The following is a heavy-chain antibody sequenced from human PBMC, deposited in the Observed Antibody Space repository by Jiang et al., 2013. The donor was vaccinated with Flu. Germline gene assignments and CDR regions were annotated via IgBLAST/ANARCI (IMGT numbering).Heavy chain of an antibody. CDR2: IYYSGST. CDR3: ARHGVWQNYYYGMDV. J-gene: IGHJ6*02. CDR1: GGSISSSSYY. D-gene: IGHD6-13*01. V-gene: IGHV4-39*01. Sequence: GPGLVKPSETLSLTCTVSGGSISSSSYYWGWIRQPPGKGLEWIGSIYYSGSTYYNPSLKSRVTISVDTSKNQFSLKLSSVTAADTAVYYCARHGVWQNYYYGMDVWGQGTTVTVSS.